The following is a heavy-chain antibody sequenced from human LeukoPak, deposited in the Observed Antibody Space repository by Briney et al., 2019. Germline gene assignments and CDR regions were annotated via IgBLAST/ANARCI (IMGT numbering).Heavy chain of an antibody. J-gene: IGHJ5*02. CDR2: IYYSGST. Sequence: PSETLSLTCTVSGGSFSSGSYYWSWIRQPPGKGLEWIGYIYYSGSTNYNPSLKSRVTISVDTSKNQFSLKLSSVTAADTAVYYCARSTYYYDSSGYSWGQGTLVTVSS. V-gene: IGHV4-61*01. CDR1: GGSFSSGSYY. CDR3: ARSTYYYDSSGYS. D-gene: IGHD3-22*01.